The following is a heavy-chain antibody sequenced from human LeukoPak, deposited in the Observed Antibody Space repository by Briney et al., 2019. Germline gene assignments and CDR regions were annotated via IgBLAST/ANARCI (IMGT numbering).Heavy chain of an antibody. V-gene: IGHV4-38-2*02. CDR2: IYHSGST. J-gene: IGHJ5*02. CDR3: ARETVRRPGWFDP. CDR1: GYSISSGYY. Sequence: NPSETLSLTCTVSGYSISSGYYWGWIRQPPGKGLEWIGSIYHSGSTNYNPSLKSRVTISVDTSKNQFSLKLSSVTAADTAVYYCARETVRRPGWFDPWGQGTLVTVSS. D-gene: IGHD4-17*01.